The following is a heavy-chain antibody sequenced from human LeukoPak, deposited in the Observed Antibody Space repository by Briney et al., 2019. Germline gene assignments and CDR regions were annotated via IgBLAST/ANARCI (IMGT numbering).Heavy chain of an antibody. J-gene: IGHJ4*02. CDR1: GGSISSGAYY. CDR3: ARAPSKHYYDY. Sequence: SETLPLTCTVSGGSISSGAYYWSWIRQHPGRGLEWIGYIYYNGGTYSNPSLESRIVISVDTSKNQFSLKLRSVTAAATAMYYCARAPSKHYYDYWGQGTLVTVSS. V-gene: IGHV4-31*03. CDR2: IYYNGGT.